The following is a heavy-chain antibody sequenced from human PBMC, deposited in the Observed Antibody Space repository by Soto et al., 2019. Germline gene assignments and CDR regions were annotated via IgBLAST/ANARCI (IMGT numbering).Heavy chain of an antibody. CDR3: ARFKNYYYYYGIDV. J-gene: IGHJ6*01. Sequence: SENLSLTWNASGGSISSYYWRWIRQSPLKGLEWIGYIYYIGSTNYKPSIKSRVTISVDTSKKQFSLELSSVTAADTAVYYCARFKNYYYYYGIDVWGQETTVPVSS. CDR1: GGSISSYY. CDR2: IYYIGST. V-gene: IGHV4-59*01.